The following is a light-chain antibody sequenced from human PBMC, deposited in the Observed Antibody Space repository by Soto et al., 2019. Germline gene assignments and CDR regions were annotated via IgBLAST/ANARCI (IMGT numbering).Light chain of an antibody. V-gene: IGKV3-11*01. CDR3: QQRSNWPYT. J-gene: IGKJ2*01. CDR1: QTVSSY. CDR2: DTT. Sequence: EVVLTQSPATLSLSPGERATLSCRASQTVSSYLVWYQQKPGQPPRLLIYDTTNRASGIPARFSGAGSATDFTLTISNLEPDDFAVYYCQQRSNWPYTFGQGTKLEI.